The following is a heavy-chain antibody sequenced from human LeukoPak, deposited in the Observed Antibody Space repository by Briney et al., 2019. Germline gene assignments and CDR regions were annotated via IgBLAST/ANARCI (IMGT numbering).Heavy chain of an antibody. CDR1: GFTFSNYW. D-gene: IGHD3-10*01. V-gene: IGHV3-74*01. CDR3: AKDQSAAAYYYGSGSLDY. CDR2: INGDGSST. Sequence: PGGSLRLSCEASGFTFSNYWMHWVRQAPGKGLAWVSRINGDGSSTSYADSVKGRFTISRDNAKNTLYLQMNSLRAEDTAVYYCAKDQSAAAYYYGSGSLDYWGQGTLVTVSS. J-gene: IGHJ4*02.